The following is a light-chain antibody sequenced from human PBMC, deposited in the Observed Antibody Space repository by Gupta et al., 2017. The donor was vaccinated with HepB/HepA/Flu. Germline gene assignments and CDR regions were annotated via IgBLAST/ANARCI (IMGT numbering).Light chain of an antibody. V-gene: IGKV1-9*01. CDR2: AAS. Sequence: DFHVTQSPSFLSAAVGDRVTITCRASLDISSYIAWFQQNPGKAPSLLIYAASTLQSGGPSRFSGSRSGKEFTLTISSLQPEDFATYYCQQSDDYPLTFGGGTKVEIK. CDR3: QQSDDYPLT. J-gene: IGKJ4*01. CDR1: LDISSY.